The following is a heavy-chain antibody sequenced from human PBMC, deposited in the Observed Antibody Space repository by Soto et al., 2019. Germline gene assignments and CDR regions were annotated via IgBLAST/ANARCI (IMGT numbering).Heavy chain of an antibody. CDR1: GGTFSSYA. J-gene: IGHJ4*02. CDR2: IIPIFGTA. D-gene: IGHD3-22*01. Sequence: QVQLVQSGAEVKKPGSSVKVSCKASGGTFSSYAISWVRQAPGQGLEWMGGIIPIFGTANYAQKFQGRVTITADESTSTAYMELSSLRSEDTAVYYCARGPPPITMIVVVNRFDYWGQGTLVTVSS. V-gene: IGHV1-69*01. CDR3: ARGPPPITMIVVVNRFDY.